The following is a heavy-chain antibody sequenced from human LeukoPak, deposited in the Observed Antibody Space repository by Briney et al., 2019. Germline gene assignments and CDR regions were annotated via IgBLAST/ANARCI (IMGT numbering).Heavy chain of an antibody. V-gene: IGHV1-24*01. D-gene: IGHD3-3*01. J-gene: IGHJ4*02. CDR1: GYTLTELS. Sequence: ASVKVSCKVSGYTLTELSMHWVRQAPGKGLEWMGGFDPEDGETIYAQKFQGRVTMTEDTSTDTAYMGLSSLRSEDTAVYYCATQRIFGVVIISRFDYWGQGTLVTVSS. CDR3: ATQRIFGVVIISRFDY. CDR2: FDPEDGET.